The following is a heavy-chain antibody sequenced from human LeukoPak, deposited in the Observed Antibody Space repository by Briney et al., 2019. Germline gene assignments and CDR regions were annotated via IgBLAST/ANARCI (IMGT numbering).Heavy chain of an antibody. CDR3: ARAVGWLQFDY. V-gene: IGHV3-66*01. CDR1: GFTVSSNY. CDR2: IYSGGST. Sequence: GGSLRLSCAASGFTVSSNYMSWVRQAPGKGLEWVSVIYSGGSTYYADSVKGRFTISRDNSKNTLYLQMNSLRAEDTAVYYCARAVGWLQFDYWGQGTLVTVSS. J-gene: IGHJ4*02. D-gene: IGHD5-12*01.